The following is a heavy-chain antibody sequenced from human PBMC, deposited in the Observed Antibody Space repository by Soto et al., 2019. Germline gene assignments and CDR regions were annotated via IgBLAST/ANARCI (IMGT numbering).Heavy chain of an antibody. J-gene: IGHJ4*02. CDR1: GYSFPNYW. CDR2: IFPGDSDT. Sequence: GESLKISCKGSGYSFPNYWIGWVRQMPGKGLEWMGIIFPGDSDTRYSPSFQGQVTISADKSISTAYLQWSSLKASDTAMYYCAREPKRSTGYSSDTTFDYWGQGTLVTVSS. D-gene: IGHD6-25*01. V-gene: IGHV5-51*01. CDR3: AREPKRSTGYSSDTTFDY.